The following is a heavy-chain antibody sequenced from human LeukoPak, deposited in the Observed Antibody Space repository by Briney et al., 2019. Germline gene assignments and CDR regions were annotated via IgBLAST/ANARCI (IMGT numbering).Heavy chain of an antibody. D-gene: IGHD3-3*01. V-gene: IGHV4-31*02. J-gene: IGHJ4*02. CDR2: IYDSGST. CDR3: ARVSGSTIFYY. Sequence: PSETLSLTCTVSGGSISSSSYYWGWIRQHPGKGLEWIGYIYDSGSTYYNPSLKSRVTISVDTCKNQFSLKLSSVTAADTAVYYCARVSGSTIFYYWGQGTLVTVSS. CDR1: GGSISSSSYY.